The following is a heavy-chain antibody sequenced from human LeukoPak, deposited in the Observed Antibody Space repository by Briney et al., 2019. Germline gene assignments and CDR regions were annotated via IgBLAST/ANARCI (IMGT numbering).Heavy chain of an antibody. CDR3: ATGYSYDNYFDY. D-gene: IGHD5-18*01. CDR2: IYYSGST. CDR1: GGSISSYY. J-gene: IGHJ4*02. V-gene: IGHV4-59*01. Sequence: PSETLSLTCTVSGGSISSYYWSWIRQPPGKGLEWVGYIYYSGSTNYKPSLKRRVNISVDTSKTQFSLKLSSVPAADTAVYSCATGYSYDNYFDYWGQGTLVTVSS.